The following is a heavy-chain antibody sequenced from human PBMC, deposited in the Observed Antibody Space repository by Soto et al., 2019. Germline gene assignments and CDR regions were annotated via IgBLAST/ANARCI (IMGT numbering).Heavy chain of an antibody. V-gene: IGHV4-59*01. CDR2: IYYSGST. D-gene: IGHD2-21*01. Sequence: SETLSLTCTVSGGSISSYYWSWIRQPPGKGLEWIGYIYYSGSTNYNPSLKSRVTISVDTSKNQFSLKLSSVTAADTAVYYCARGMAYCGGDCYDYWGQGTLVTVSS. J-gene: IGHJ4*02. CDR3: ARGMAYCGGDCYDY. CDR1: GGSISSYY.